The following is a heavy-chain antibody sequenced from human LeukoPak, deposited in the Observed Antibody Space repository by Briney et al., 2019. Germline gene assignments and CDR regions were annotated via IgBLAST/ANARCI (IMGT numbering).Heavy chain of an antibody. CDR2: ISSSSSTI. D-gene: IGHD6-13*01. CDR3: ARDRGIHGWFDP. V-gene: IGHV3-48*04. CDR1: GFTFSSYS. Sequence: PGGSLRLSRAASGFTFSSYSMNWVRQAPGKGLERISYISSSSSTIYYADSVKGRFTISRDNAKMSLYLQMNSLRAEDTAVYCCARDRGIHGWFDPWGQGTLVTVSS. J-gene: IGHJ5*02.